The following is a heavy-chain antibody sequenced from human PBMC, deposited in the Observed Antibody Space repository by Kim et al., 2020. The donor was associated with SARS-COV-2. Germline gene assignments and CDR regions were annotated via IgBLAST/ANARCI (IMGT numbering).Heavy chain of an antibody. CDR3: AREESGYSYGYLDY. CDR1: GYTFTSYG. D-gene: IGHD5-18*01. J-gene: IGHJ4*02. Sequence: ASVKVSCKASGYTFTSYGISWVRQAPGQGLEWMGWISAYNGNTNYAQKLQGRVTMTTNTSTSTAYMELRSLRSDDTAVYYCAREESGYSYGYLDYWGQGTLVTVSS. CDR2: ISAYNGNT. V-gene: IGHV1-18*04.